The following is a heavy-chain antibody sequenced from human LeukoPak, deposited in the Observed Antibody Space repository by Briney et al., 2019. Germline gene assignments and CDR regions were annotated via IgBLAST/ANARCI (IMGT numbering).Heavy chain of an antibody. D-gene: IGHD3-10*01. CDR2: ISGSGGST. Sequence: PGGSLRLSCAASGFTFSSYAMSWVRQAPGKGLEWVSAISGSGGSTYYADSVKGRFTISRDNAKNSLYLQMNSLRAEDTAVYYCARGPVSLLLWFGELGYWGQGTLVTVSS. CDR3: ARGPVSLLLWFGELGY. V-gene: IGHV3-23*01. CDR1: GFTFSSYA. J-gene: IGHJ4*02.